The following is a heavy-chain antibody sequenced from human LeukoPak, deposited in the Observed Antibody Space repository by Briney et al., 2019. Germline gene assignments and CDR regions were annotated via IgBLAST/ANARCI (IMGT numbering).Heavy chain of an antibody. CDR1: GYTFTSYA. D-gene: IGHD6-19*01. J-gene: IGHJ5*02. CDR3: AREGIAVAGTSFWFDP. Sequence: GASVKVSCKASGYTFTSYAMNWVRQAPGQGLEWMGIINPSGGSTSYAQKFQGRVTMTRDMSTSTVYMELSSLRSEDTAVYYCAREGIAVAGTSFWFDPWGQGTLVTVSS. CDR2: INPSGGST. V-gene: IGHV1-46*01.